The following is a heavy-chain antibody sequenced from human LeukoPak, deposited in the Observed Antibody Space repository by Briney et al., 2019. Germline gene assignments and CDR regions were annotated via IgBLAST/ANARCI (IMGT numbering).Heavy chain of an antibody. CDR3: AKVGDGSGSYSDY. V-gene: IGHV3-30*02. D-gene: IGHD3-10*01. Sequence: PGGSLRLSCVASGFTFSSYGMHWVRQAPGRGLEWVAFIRYDGSNKYYADSVKGRFTISRDNSKNTLYLQMNSLRAEDTAVYYCAKVGDGSGSYSDYWGQGTLVTVSS. CDR2: IRYDGSNK. CDR1: GFTFSSYG. J-gene: IGHJ4*02.